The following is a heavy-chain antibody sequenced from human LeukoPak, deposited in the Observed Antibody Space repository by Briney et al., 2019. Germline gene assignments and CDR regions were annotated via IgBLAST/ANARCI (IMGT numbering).Heavy chain of an antibody. CDR2: IKHDGSEK. D-gene: IGHD2-15*01. CDR3: ARRTPVASVFDP. CDR1: GFIFSSYW. V-gene: IGHV3-7*01. Sequence: PGGSLRLSCAASGFIFSSYWMSWVRQAPGKGLEWVAEIKHDGSEKHHVDSVTGRFTISRDNAKNSLYLQMYSLRAEDTAVYYCARRTPVASVFDPWGQGTLVTVSS. J-gene: IGHJ5*02.